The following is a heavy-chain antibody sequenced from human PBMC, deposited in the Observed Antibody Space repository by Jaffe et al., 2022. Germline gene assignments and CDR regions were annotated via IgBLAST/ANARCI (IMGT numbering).Heavy chain of an antibody. CDR3: ARGKGLKYYGDLFDY. CDR1: GFTVSSNY. Sequence: EVQLVESGGGLVQPGGSLRLSCAASGFTVSSNYMSWVRQAPGKGLEWVSVIYSGGSTYYADSVKGRFTISRDNSKNTLYLQMNSLRAEDTAVYYCARGKGLKYYGDLFDYWGQGTLVTVSS. CDR2: IYSGGST. V-gene: IGHV3-66*02. D-gene: IGHD4-17*01. J-gene: IGHJ4*02.